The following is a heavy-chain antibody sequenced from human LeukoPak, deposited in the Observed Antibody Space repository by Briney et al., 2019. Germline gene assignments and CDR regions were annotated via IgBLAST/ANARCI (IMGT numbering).Heavy chain of an antibody. CDR2: INHSGST. V-gene: IGHV4-34*01. CDR1: GFTFSSYS. D-gene: IGHD3-16*02. Sequence: GSLRLSCAASGFTFSSYSMNWVRQPPGKGLEWIGEINHSGSTNYNPSPKSRVTISVDTSKNQFSLKLSSVTAADTAVYYCARGLGLFYDYVWGSYRYGFDYWGQGTLVTVSS. CDR3: ARGLGLFYDYVWGSYRYGFDY. J-gene: IGHJ4*02.